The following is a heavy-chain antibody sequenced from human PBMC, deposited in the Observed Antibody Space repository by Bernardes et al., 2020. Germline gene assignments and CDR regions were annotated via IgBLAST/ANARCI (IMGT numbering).Heavy chain of an antibody. Sequence: ASVKVSCKASGYTFTSYGISWVRQAPGQGLEWMGWISAYNGNTNYAQKLQGRVTMTTDTSTSTAYMELRSLRSDDTAVYYCARDLSGYSSSWYCYGMDVWGQGTTVTVSS. J-gene: IGHJ6*02. V-gene: IGHV1-18*01. CDR1: GYTFTSYG. D-gene: IGHD6-13*01. CDR2: ISAYNGNT. CDR3: ARDLSGYSSSWYCYGMDV.